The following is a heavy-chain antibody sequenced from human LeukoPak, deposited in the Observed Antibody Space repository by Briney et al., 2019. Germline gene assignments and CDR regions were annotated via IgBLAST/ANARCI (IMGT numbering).Heavy chain of an antibody. J-gene: IGHJ4*02. CDR3: AREVGATLAFDY. D-gene: IGHD1-26*01. CDR1: GGSISSSSYY. Sequence: SETLSLTCTVSGGSISSSSYYWGWIRQPPGKGLEWIGSIYYSGSTYYNPSLKSRVTISVDTSKHQFSLKLSSVTAADTAVYYCAREVGATLAFDYWGQGTLVTVSS. V-gene: IGHV4-39*07. CDR2: IYYSGST.